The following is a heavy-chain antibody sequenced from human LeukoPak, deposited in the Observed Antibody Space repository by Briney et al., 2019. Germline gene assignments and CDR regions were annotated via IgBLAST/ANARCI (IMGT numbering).Heavy chain of an antibody. Sequence: GGSLRLSCAASGFTFSSYSMNWVRQAPGKGLEWLSYISSSSSIIYYADSVKGRFTISRDNAKNSLYLQMNSLRVEDTAVYYCARGGANRFDNWGQGTLVTVSS. CDR1: GFTFSSYS. CDR3: ARGGANRFDN. J-gene: IGHJ4*02. D-gene: IGHD4/OR15-4a*01. CDR2: ISSSSSII. V-gene: IGHV3-48*01.